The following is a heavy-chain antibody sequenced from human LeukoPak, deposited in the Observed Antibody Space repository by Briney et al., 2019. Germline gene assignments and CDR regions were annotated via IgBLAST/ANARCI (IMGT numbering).Heavy chain of an antibody. CDR1: GGSISSGGYS. Sequence: SETLSLTCAVSGGSISSGGYSWSWIRQPPGKGLEWIGYIYHSGSTYYNPSLKSRVTISVDRSKNQFALKLSSVTAADTAVYYCARNYYDSSGDDWFDPWGQGTLVTVSS. J-gene: IGHJ5*02. CDR2: IYHSGST. D-gene: IGHD3-22*01. V-gene: IGHV4-30-2*01. CDR3: ARNYYDSSGDDWFDP.